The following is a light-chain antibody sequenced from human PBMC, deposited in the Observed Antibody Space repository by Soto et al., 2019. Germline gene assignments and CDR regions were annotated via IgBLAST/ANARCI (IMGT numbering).Light chain of an antibody. CDR3: QQYGSSGT. J-gene: IGKJ1*01. Sequence: ENVLTQSPGTLSLYTGERATLSCRASQSVSNNYLAWYQQKPGQAPRLLIYGASNRATGIPDRFSGSGSGTDFTLTISRLGPEDFAVYYCQQYGSSGTFGQGTKVDIK. V-gene: IGKV3-20*01. CDR1: QSVSNNY. CDR2: GAS.